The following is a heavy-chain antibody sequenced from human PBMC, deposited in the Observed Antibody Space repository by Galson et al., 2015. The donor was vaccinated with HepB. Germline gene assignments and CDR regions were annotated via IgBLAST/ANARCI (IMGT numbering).Heavy chain of an antibody. J-gene: IGHJ6*02. D-gene: IGHD3-22*01. CDR3: ARVVADKIYYYDSSGYDYYYYGMDV. CDR1: GFTFSSYA. V-gene: IGHV3-23*01. Sequence: SLRLSCAASGFTFSSYAMSWVRQAPGKGLEWVSAISGSGGSTYYADSVKGRFTISRDNSKNTLYLQMNSLRSEDTAVYYCARVVADKIYYYDSSGYDYYYYGMDVWGQGTTVTVSS. CDR2: ISGSGGST.